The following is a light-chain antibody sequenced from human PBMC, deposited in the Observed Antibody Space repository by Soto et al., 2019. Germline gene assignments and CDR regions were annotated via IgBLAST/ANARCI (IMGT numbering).Light chain of an antibody. CDR2: AGT. CDR3: CSYAGNVI. V-gene: IGLV2-23*01. CDR1: SSDVGSYHL. J-gene: IGLJ2*01. Sequence: QSVLTQPASVSGSPGQSITVSCSGSSSDVGSYHLVSWYQHHPGKAPKLLIYAGTKRPSGVSNRFSGSTSGSTASLTISGLQDEDEADYYCCSYAGNVIFGGGTKVTVL.